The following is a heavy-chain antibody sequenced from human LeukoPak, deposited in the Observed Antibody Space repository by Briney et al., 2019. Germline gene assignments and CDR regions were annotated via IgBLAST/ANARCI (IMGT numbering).Heavy chain of an antibody. J-gene: IGHJ4*02. CDR1: GFTVSAYA. D-gene: IGHD3-10*01. V-gene: IGHV3-23*01. CDR2: IYDDNT. Sequence: GVSLRLSCAASGFTVSAYAMAWVRQAPGKGLEWVSTIYDDNTYYADSVKGRFAISTDNSKNTLYLQMNSLRVEDTAVYFCAARKVRGIWFYLDYWGQGTLVTVSS. CDR3: AARKVRGIWFYLDY.